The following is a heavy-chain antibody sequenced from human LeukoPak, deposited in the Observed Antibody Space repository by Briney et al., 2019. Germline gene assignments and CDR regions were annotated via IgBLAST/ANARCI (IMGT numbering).Heavy chain of an antibody. Sequence: GGSLTLSCAGSGFSFSDSRCNWVRQTPEKGLEWLARIKRQTEGRAKDYDAPVKGRFTISKDDSKSTVHLQMNSLEIEDTAVYLCSRNADQDLWGEGTLVSVPS. D-gene: IGHD1-14*01. CDR2: IKRQTEGRAK. CDR1: GFSFSDSR. V-gene: IGHV3-15*01. CDR3: SRNADQDL. J-gene: IGHJ4*02.